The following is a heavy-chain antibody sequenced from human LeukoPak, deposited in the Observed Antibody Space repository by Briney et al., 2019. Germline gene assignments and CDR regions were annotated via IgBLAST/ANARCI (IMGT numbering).Heavy chain of an antibody. CDR3: ARGVAAAFTY. Sequence: PSETLSLTCAVYGGSFSGYYWSWIRQPPGKGLEWIGEINHSGSTNYNPSLKSRVTISVDTSKNQFSLKLSSVTAADTAVYYCARGVAAAFTYWGQGTLVTVSS. CDR1: GGSFSGYY. V-gene: IGHV4-34*01. CDR2: INHSGST. J-gene: IGHJ4*02. D-gene: IGHD6-13*01.